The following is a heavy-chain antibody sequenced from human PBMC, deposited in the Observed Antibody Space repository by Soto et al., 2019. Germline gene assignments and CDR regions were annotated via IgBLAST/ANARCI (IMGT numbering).Heavy chain of an antibody. CDR3: ASATVVAATFDF. V-gene: IGHV3-21*01. Sequence: EVQLVESGGGLVKPGGSLTLSCAASGFAFRSYNMKWVRQAPGKGLEWVASISSGSSNIYYADSVKGRFTISRDNAKNSLFLQMDSLRAEDSAVYYCASATVVAATFDFWGQGTLVTVSS. CDR2: ISSGSSNI. D-gene: IGHD2-15*01. J-gene: IGHJ4*02. CDR1: GFAFRSYN.